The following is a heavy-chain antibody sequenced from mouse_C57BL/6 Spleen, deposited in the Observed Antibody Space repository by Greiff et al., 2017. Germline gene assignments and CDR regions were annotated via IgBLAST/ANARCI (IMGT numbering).Heavy chain of an antibody. J-gene: IGHJ1*03. CDR2: INPNNGGT. CDR3: ARSFPDYDWYFDV. D-gene: IGHD2-4*01. Sequence: EVQLQQSGPELVKPGASVKMSCKASGYTFTDYNMHWVKQSHGKSLEWIGYINPNNGGTSYNQQFKGKATLTVNKSSSTAYIELRSLTSDDSAVYYCARSFPDYDWYFDVWGTGTTVTVSS. CDR1: GYTFTDYN. V-gene: IGHV1-22*01.